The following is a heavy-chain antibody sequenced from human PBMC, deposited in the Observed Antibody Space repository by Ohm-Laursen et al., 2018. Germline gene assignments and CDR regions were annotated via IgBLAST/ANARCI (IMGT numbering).Heavy chain of an antibody. CDR2: ISYGGSTI. CDR1: GFTFSDYY. V-gene: IGHV3-11*01. CDR3: ARDIGGYRYYFDY. Sequence: SLRLSCAASGFTFSDYYMSWIRQAPGKGLEWISYISYGGSTIYYADSMKGRFTISRDNAKNSLYLQMNSLRAEDTAVYYCARDIGGYRYYFDYWGQGTLVTVSS. J-gene: IGHJ4*02. D-gene: IGHD3-22*01.